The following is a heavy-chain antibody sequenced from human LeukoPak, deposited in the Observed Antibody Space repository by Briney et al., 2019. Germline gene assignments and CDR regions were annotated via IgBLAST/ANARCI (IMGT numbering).Heavy chain of an antibody. J-gene: IGHJ6*02. CDR2: ISYTGST. V-gene: IGHV4-34*01. D-gene: IGHD1-26*01. Sequence: SETLSLTCGVFGGSLSGYSWTWIRQPPGKGLEWIADISYTGSTNYSPSLKSRVAISIDTPKNQFSLKLTSVTAADTAIYYCARGRSNYYGMDVWGQGTTVTVSS. CDR3: ARGRSNYYGMDV. CDR1: GGSLSGYS.